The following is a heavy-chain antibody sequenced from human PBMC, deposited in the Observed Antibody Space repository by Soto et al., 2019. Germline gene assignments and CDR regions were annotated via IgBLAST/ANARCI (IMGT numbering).Heavy chain of an antibody. Sequence: QVQLQESGPGLVKPSQTLSLTCTVSGGSITSGGYYWSWIRQHPGKGLEWIGYIYYSGFTYYNPSLXSXXTRAVDTSKNQFSLKLSSVTAADTAVYYCARSVFPWGQGTLVTVSS. CDR1: GGSITSGGYY. J-gene: IGHJ5*02. CDR2: IYYSGFT. V-gene: IGHV4-31*03. CDR3: ARSVFP.